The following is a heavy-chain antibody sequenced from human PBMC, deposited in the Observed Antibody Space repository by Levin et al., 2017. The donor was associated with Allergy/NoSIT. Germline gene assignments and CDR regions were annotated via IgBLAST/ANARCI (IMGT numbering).Heavy chain of an antibody. CDR3: VRLAGSSEYYFDY. D-gene: IGHD1-26*01. CDR1: GFSFSSYS. CDR2: ISPSSDYI. V-gene: IGHV3-21*01. Sequence: MAGGSLRLSCAASGFSFSSYSINWVRQAPGKGLEWVSSISPSSDYIYYADSLKGRLTISRDNAKNSLYLQMNSLRAEDTAVYYCVRLAGSSEYYFDYWGRGTLVTVSS. J-gene: IGHJ4*02.